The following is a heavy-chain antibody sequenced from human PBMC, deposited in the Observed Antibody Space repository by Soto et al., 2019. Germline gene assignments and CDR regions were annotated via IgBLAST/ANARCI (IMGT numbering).Heavy chain of an antibody. CDR3: HGYGY. CDR1: GFTVSNSNY. V-gene: IGHV3-53*01. Sequence: EVQLVESGGGLLQPGGSLRLSCVVSGFTVSNSNYMSWVRQAPGKGLEWVSVIYTGGTTYYADSVKGRFTISRDNSKNTLYLQMNSLRAEDTAVYYCHGYGYWGQGTLVTVSS. J-gene: IGHJ4*02. CDR2: IYTGGTT. D-gene: IGHD5-12*01.